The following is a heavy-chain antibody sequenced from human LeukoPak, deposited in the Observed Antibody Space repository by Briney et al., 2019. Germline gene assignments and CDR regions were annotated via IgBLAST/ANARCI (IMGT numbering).Heavy chain of an antibody. Sequence: SETLSLTCTVSGGSISSYYCSWIRQPPGKGLEWIGYIYYSGSTNYNPSLISRVTISVDTSKNQFSLKLRSLTAADTALYYSAREGVIFASWGQGTLVTVSS. CDR3: AREGVIFAS. J-gene: IGHJ4*02. D-gene: IGHD3-10*01. V-gene: IGHV4-59*01. CDR1: GGSISSYY. CDR2: IYYSGST.